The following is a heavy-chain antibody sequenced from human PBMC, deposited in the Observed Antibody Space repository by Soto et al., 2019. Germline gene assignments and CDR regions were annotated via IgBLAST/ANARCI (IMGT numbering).Heavy chain of an antibody. CDR3: AKENGACYCCGES. V-gene: IGHV3-23*01. J-gene: IGHJ5*02. CDR1: GSTFATYS. Sequence: EVQLLQSGGGAVQPGGSLRLSCVGSGSTFATYSMSWVRQAPGKGLEWVAATSAGGVSTYYADSVEGRFTISRDSSQNTVFLQMDSLRAEDTAIYYGAKENGACYCCGESWGKGTLVTVSS. CDR2: TSAGGVST. D-gene: IGHD2-21*02.